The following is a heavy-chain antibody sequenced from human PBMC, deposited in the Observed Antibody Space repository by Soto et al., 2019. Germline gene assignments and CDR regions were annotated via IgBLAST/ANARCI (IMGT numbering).Heavy chain of an antibody. Sequence: PGGSLRLSCADSGFIFSSYGVHWVRQSPGKGLVWVSRIKSDGSSRYYADSVKGRFTISRDNSKNTLYLQMNSLRAEDTAVYYCAKGSSSWPEEDYFDYWGQGTLVTVSS. V-gene: IGHV3-74*01. J-gene: IGHJ4*02. D-gene: IGHD6-13*01. CDR2: IKSDGSSR. CDR3: AKGSSSWPEEDYFDY. CDR1: GFIFSSYG.